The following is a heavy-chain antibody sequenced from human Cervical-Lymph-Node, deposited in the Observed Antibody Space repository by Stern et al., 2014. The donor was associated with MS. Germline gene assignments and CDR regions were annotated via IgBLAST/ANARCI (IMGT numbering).Heavy chain of an antibody. V-gene: IGHV2-5*02. Sequence: EESGPTLVKPTQTLTLTCTVSGFSLTTDGVGVAWIRQAPGKALDWLALIYWDDDERYNPSLNNRLTITKDTSKNQVVLRMTNVDPVDTGTYYCAHSFGSVSGTYSGMDAWGQGTTVTVS. CDR1: GFSLTTDGVG. CDR3: AHSFGSVSGTYSGMDA. D-gene: IGHD1-7*01. CDR2: IYWDDDE. J-gene: IGHJ6*02.